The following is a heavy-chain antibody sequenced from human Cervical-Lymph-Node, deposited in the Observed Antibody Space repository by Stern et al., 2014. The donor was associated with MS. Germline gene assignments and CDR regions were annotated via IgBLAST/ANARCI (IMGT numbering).Heavy chain of an antibody. J-gene: IGHJ6*02. CDR2: INPNTSDS. CDR3: ARGYGEYYYGMDV. CDR1: GYNFTSYD. V-gene: IGHV1-8*01. Sequence: QVQLGQSGAEVRKPGASVKVSCKTSGYNFTSYDINWVRQAPGQGLEWMGYINPNTSDSGYAQKFQGRVAITRKNSIGAAYMELSSLRSEDTAVYFCARGYGEYYYGMDVWGQGTTVTVPS. D-gene: IGHD4-17*01.